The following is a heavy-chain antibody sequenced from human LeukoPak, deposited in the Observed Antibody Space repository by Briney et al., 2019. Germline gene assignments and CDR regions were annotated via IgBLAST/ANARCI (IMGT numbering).Heavy chain of an antibody. D-gene: IGHD6-13*01. Sequence: GGSLRLSCAASGFTFSDYSMNWVRQAPGKGLEWVSSITSRSSYMYYGDSVKGRFTISRDNAKNSLYLQMNSLRAEDTAVYYCTRDPIAAAASGGDNWGQGTPVTVSS. CDR1: GFTFSDYS. V-gene: IGHV3-21*01. CDR2: ITSRSSYM. CDR3: TRDPIAAAASGGDN. J-gene: IGHJ4*02.